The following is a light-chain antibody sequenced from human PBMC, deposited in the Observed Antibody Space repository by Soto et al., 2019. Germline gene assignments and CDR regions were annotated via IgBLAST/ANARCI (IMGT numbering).Light chain of an antibody. Sequence: EIVLTQSPGTLSLSPGERATLSCRASHSIISSYLAWYQQKPGQAPRLLIYGASSRATGIPDRFSGSGSGTDFTLTISRLEPEDFAVYYCQQYGSSPYTFGQGTNLEIK. CDR1: HSIISSY. CDR2: GAS. J-gene: IGKJ2*01. V-gene: IGKV3-20*01. CDR3: QQYGSSPYT.